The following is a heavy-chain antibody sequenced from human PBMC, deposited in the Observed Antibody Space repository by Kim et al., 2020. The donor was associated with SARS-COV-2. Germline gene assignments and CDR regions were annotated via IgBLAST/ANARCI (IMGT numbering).Heavy chain of an antibody. CDR3: ASAQRGSGSYVRFDY. CDR2: IYHSGST. J-gene: IGHJ4*02. D-gene: IGHD3-10*01. CDR1: GGSISSSNW. Sequence: SETLSLTCAVSGGSISSSNWWSWVRQPPGKGLEWIGEIYHSGSTNYNPSLKSRVTISVDKSKNQFSLKLSSVTAADTAVYYCASAQRGSGSYVRFDYWGQGTLVTVSS. V-gene: IGHV4-4*02.